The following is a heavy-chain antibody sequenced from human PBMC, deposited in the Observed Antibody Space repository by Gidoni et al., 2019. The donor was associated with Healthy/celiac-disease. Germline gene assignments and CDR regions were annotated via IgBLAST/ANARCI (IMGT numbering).Heavy chain of an antibody. CDR2: FDPEDGET. D-gene: IGHD6-13*01. CDR3: AMGSSCCNY. V-gene: IGHV1-24*01. Sequence: VQLVQSGAEGKKPGASVKVSCKVSGYTLTALSMQWVRRAPGKGLEWSGGFDPEDGETIYAHKCQCRVTMTEDTSTHTAYMELSSLGSEDTAVYYCAMGSSCCNYWGQGTLVTVSS. CDR1: GYTLTALS. J-gene: IGHJ4*02.